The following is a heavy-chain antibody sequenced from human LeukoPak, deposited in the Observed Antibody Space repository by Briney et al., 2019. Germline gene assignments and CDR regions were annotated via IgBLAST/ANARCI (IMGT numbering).Heavy chain of an antibody. CDR1: GFTVSSNY. CDR2: IYSGGST. V-gene: IGHV3-66*02. D-gene: IGHD2-2*01. Sequence: GGSLRLSCAASGFTVSSNYMSWVRQAPGKGLEWVSVIYSGGSTYYADSVKGRFTISRDNSKNTLYLQMNSLRAEDTAVYYCARAPGSYCSSTSCRTDDAFDIWGQGTTVTVSS. CDR3: ARAPGSYCSSTSCRTDDAFDI. J-gene: IGHJ3*02.